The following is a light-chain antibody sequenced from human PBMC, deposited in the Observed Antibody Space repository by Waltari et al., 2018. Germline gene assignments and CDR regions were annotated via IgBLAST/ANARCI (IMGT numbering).Light chain of an antibody. CDR1: YSNIGNNV. V-gene: IGLV1-44*01. J-gene: IGLJ3*02. CDR2: RKY. CDR3: SAWDDSLNGRGV. Sequence: QSVLTQPPSASGTPGQRVTISCSGTYSNIGNNVVNWYQQLPGTAPKLLIYRKYLRPSGGPDRFSGAKSGSSASLAISGLHSEDEADYYCSAWDDSLNGRGVFGGGTKVTVL.